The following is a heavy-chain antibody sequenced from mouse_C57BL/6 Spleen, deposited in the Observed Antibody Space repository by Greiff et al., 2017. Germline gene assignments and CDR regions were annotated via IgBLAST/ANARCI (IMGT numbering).Heavy chain of an antibody. CDR2: IGPNSGGT. CDR1: GYTFTSYW. Sequence: QVQLQQSGAELVKPGASVKLSCKASGYTFTSYWLHWVKQRPGRGLEWIGRIGPNSGGTKYNAKFKSKATLTVDKPSSTAYMQHSSLTSEDSAVYYCARNYGSSLYRCFDVWGTGTTVTVSS. D-gene: IGHD1-1*01. CDR3: ARNYGSSLYRCFDV. V-gene: IGHV1-72*01. J-gene: IGHJ1*03.